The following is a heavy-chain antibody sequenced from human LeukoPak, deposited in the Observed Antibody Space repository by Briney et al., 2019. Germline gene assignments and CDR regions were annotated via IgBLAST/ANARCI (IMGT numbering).Heavy chain of an antibody. CDR2: INPNSGGT. CDR1: GYTFTAYY. V-gene: IGHV1-2*02. Sequence: GASVKVSCKASGYTFTAYYMHWVRQAPGQGLEWMGWINPNSGGTNYAQKFQGRVTMTRDTSVSTAYMELSRLRSDDTAVYYCATSSSWYCYFDYWGQGTLVTVSS. D-gene: IGHD6-13*01. J-gene: IGHJ4*02. CDR3: ATSSSWYCYFDY.